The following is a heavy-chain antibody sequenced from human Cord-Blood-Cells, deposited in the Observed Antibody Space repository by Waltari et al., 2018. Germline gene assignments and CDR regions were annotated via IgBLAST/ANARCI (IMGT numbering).Heavy chain of an antibody. D-gene: IGHD6-19*01. CDR1: SISSGGYS. CDR3: ARAPHSSGWYYFDY. J-gene: IGHJ4*02. Sequence: SISSGGYSWSWIRQPPGKGLEWIGYIYHSGSTYYNPSLKSRVTISVDRSKNQFSLKLSSVTAADTAVYYCARAPHSSGWYYFDYWGQGTLVTVSS. V-gene: IGHV4-30-2*01. CDR2: IYHSGST.